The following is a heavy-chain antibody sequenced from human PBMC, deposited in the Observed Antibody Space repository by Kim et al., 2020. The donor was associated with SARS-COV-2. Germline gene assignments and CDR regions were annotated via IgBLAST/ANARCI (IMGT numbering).Heavy chain of an antibody. CDR3: ASGYSSSYHFDY. V-gene: IGHV4-39*01. D-gene: IGHD6-13*01. Sequence: YSNPSLKGRVTISVDTSKNPFSLKLSSVTAADTAVYYCASGYSSSYHFDYWGQGTLVTVSS. J-gene: IGHJ4*02.